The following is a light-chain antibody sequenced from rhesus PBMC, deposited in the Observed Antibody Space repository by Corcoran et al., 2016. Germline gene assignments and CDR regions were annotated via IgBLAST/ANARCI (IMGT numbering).Light chain of an antibody. Sequence: EIVLTQSPATLSLSPGERATLSCRASQSVSSSLAWYQQKPGQAPRLLIYDASSRATGIPDRFSGSGSGTDVTLPISSLEPEDVGVYYCQQYSNWPLTFGGVTKVELK. V-gene: IGKV3-35*01. CDR2: DAS. CDR1: QSVSSS. J-gene: IGKJ4*01. CDR3: QQYSNWPLT.